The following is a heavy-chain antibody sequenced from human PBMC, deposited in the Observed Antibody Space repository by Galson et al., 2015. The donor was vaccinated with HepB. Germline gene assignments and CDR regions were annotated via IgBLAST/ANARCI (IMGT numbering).Heavy chain of an antibody. Sequence: SVKVSCKASGYTFTSFDINWVRQATGQGLEWTGWMDPKSGDTGYAQNFQGRVTMTRDTSVNTAYMELSSLRSEDTAVYYCARTERQKTHADNWGQGTLVTVSS. J-gene: IGHJ4*02. CDR3: ARTERQKTHADN. CDR2: MDPKSGDT. D-gene: IGHD4-23*01. CDR1: GYTFTSFD. V-gene: IGHV1-8*01.